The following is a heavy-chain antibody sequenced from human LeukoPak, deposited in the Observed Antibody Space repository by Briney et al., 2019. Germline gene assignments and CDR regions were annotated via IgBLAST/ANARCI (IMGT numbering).Heavy chain of an antibody. Sequence: GGSLRLSCAASGFTVSSSYMSWVRQAPGKGLEWVSVIYSGGTTYYADSVKGRFTISRDNSKNTLYLQMNSLRVEDTAVYYCGRGGGGNYRDYWGQGTLVTVSS. D-gene: IGHD1-26*01. V-gene: IGHV3-66*02. CDR1: GFTVSSSY. CDR3: GRGGGGNYRDY. CDR2: IYSGGTT. J-gene: IGHJ4*02.